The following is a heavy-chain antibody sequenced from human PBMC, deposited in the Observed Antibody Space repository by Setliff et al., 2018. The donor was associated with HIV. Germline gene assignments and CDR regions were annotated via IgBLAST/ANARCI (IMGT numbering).Heavy chain of an antibody. J-gene: IGHJ3*02. CDR3: ARQPLVSAIGFEAFDI. D-gene: IGHD1-26*01. V-gene: IGHV4-39*01. Sequence: PSETLSLTCTVSGGSISIYTHYWGWIRQPPGKGLEWIGSVYYTGSTYYNPSLKSRVTISIYKSKNQFSLRLSSVTAADTAVYYCARQPLVSAIGFEAFDIWGQGTKVTVSS. CDR1: GGSISIYTHY. CDR2: VYYTGST.